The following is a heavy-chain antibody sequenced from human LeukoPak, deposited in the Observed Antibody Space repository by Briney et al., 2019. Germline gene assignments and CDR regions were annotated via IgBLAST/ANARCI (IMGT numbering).Heavy chain of an antibody. D-gene: IGHD3-9*01. CDR1: GDSVSSNSAA. CDR2: TYYRSKWYN. J-gene: IGHJ5*02. V-gene: IGHV6-1*01. CDR3: ARDRFGATYYDILTGYPTGFHNWFDP. Sequence: SQTLSLTCAISGDSVSSNSAAWNWIRQSPSRGLEWLGRTYYRSKWYNDYAVSVKSRITINPDTSKNQFSLQLNSVTPEDTAVYYCARDRFGATYYDILTGYPTGFHNWFDPWGQGTLVTVSS.